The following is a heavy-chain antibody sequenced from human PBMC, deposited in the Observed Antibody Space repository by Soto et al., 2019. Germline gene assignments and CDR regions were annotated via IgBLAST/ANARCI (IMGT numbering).Heavy chain of an antibody. CDR3: AKDLTPLVNTLGGDYEWFDP. V-gene: IGHV3-23*01. D-gene: IGHD4-17*01. J-gene: IGHJ5*02. CDR2: ISGSGGST. CDR1: GFTFSSYA. Sequence: GGSLRLSCAASGFTFSSYAMSWVRQAPGKGLEWASAISGSGGSTYYADSVKGRFTISRDNSKNTLYLQMNSLRAEDTAVYYCAKDLTPLVNTLGGDYEWFDPWGQGTLVTVSS.